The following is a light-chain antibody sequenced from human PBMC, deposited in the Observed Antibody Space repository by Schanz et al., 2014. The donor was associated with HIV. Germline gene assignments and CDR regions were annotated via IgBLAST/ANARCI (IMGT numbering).Light chain of an antibody. J-gene: IGKJ2*01. CDR3: QQYDISPYT. CDR2: ATS. V-gene: IGKV3-20*01. Sequence: EIVLTQSPGTLSLSPGERATLSCRASQSVSSSYLAWYQQKRDQPPRLVIYATSTRAAGIPDRFSGTGSGTDFTLTISRLEPEDFAVYYCQQYDISPYTFGQGTRLEIK. CDR1: QSVSSSY.